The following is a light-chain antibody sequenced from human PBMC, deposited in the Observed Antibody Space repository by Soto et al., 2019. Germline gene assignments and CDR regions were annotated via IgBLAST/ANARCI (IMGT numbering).Light chain of an antibody. V-gene: IGKV1-5*03. Sequence: DIHMTQSPSTLSASVGDRVTITCRASQSISIWLAWYQQKPGKAPNLLIYKTSSLETGVPSRFSGSGSGTECTLTISILQPDDFATYYCQHWNDYSWTFGQGTKVEVK. J-gene: IGKJ1*01. CDR2: KTS. CDR3: QHWNDYSWT. CDR1: QSISIW.